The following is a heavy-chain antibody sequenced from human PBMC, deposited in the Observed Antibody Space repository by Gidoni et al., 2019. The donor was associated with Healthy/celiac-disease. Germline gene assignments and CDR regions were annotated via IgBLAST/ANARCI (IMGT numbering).Heavy chain of an antibody. CDR2: INHSGST. J-gene: IGHJ5*02. V-gene: IGHV4-34*01. CDR1: GGSFSGYY. Sequence: QVQLQQWGAGLWKPSETLSLTCAVYGGSFSGYYWSWIRQPPGKGLEWIGEINHSGSTNYNPSLKSRVTISVDTSKNQFSLKLSSVTAADTAVYYCARGVTAAGIFSHNWFDPWGQGTLVTVSS. D-gene: IGHD6-13*01. CDR3: ARGVTAAGIFSHNWFDP.